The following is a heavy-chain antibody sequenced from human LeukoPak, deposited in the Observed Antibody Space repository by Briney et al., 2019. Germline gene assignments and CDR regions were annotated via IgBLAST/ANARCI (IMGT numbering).Heavy chain of an antibody. CDR1: GFTFSSYG. V-gene: IGHV3-30*03. J-gene: IGHJ6*04. CDR3: ATASRLSYDTFDI. CDR2: ISYDGSHK. D-gene: IGHD3-22*01. Sequence: GGSLRLSCAASGFTFSSYGMHWVRQALGKGLEWVAVISYDGSHKYYADFVKGRFTISRDNSKNTLYLQMNSLRAEDTAVYYCATASRLSYDTFDIWGKGTTVTVSS.